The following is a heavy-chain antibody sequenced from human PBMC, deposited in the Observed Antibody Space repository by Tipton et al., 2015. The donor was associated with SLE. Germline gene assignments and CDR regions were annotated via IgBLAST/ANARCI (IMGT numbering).Heavy chain of an antibody. J-gene: IGHJ5*02. D-gene: IGHD3-22*01. CDR2: MNPNSGDI. Sequence: QVQLVQSGAEVKKPGASVKVSCKTSGYTFTDYDIHWVRQASGRGLEWMGWMNPNSGDIGYGQKFQDRVTITRNTSISTAYMELSSLRSEDTPTYYCARSDYYNSGHYPNWFAPWGQGTLVTVSS. CDR3: ARSDYYNSGHYPNWFAP. CDR1: GYTFTDYD. V-gene: IGHV1-8*03.